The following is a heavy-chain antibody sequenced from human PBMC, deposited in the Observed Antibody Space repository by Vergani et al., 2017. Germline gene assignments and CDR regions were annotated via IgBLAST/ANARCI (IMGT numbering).Heavy chain of an antibody. V-gene: IGHV3-21*04. J-gene: IGHJ3*02. CDR3: ARDTKPPANWNYGWSTAFDI. Sequence: EVQLVESGGGLVQPGGSLRLSCAASGFTFSSYWMHWVRQAPGKGLVWVSSISSSSSYIYYADSVKGRFTISRDNAKNSLYLQMNSLRAEDTAVYYCARDTKPPANWNYGWSTAFDIWGQGTMVTVSS. D-gene: IGHD1-7*01. CDR1: GFTFSSYW. CDR2: ISSSSSYI.